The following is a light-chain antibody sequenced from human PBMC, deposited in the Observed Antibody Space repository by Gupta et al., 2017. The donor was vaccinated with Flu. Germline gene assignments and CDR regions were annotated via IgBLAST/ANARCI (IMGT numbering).Light chain of an antibody. J-gene: IGLJ2*01. Sequence: GQVARITCSGETLARKYAYWYQQKPGQSPVMVICKDTERPSGIPGRFSGSTSGTIVTLTIRGVQAEDEADYYCLSADNSGHSLVFGGGTKLTVL. CDR1: TLARKY. CDR2: KDT. CDR3: LSADNSGHSLV. V-gene: IGLV3-16*01.